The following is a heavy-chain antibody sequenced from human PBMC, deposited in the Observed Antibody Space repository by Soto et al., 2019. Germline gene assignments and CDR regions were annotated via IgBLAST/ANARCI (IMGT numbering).Heavy chain of an antibody. J-gene: IGHJ2*01. V-gene: IGHV1-18*01. Sequence: QVQLVQSGAEVKKPGASVKVSCKASGYTFTSYGISWVRQAPGQGLEWMGWISAYNGNTNYAQKLQGRVTMTTDTSTSKAYLELRSLRADDTAVYYCARDPYVSGYYSARYFDLWGRGTLVTVSS. D-gene: IGHD3-22*01. CDR2: ISAYNGNT. CDR3: ARDPYVSGYYSARYFDL. CDR1: GYTFTSYG.